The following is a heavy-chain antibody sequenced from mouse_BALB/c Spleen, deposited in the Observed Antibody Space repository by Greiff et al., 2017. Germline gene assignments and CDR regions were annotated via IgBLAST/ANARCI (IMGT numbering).Heavy chain of an antibody. J-gene: IGHJ4*01. CDR1: GYTFTDYE. CDR3: TRERRYDGAMDY. CDR2: IDPETGGT. Sequence: QVQLKESGAELVRPGASVTLSCKASGYTFTDYEMHWVKQTPVHGLEWIGAIDPETGGTAYNQKFKGKATLTADKSSSTAYMELRSLTSEDSAVYYCTRERRYDGAMDYWGQGTSVTVSS. V-gene: IGHV1-15*01. D-gene: IGHD2-14*01.